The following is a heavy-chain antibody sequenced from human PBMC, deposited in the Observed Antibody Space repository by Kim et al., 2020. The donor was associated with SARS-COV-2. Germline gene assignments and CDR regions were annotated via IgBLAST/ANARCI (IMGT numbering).Heavy chain of an antibody. Sequence: RVTISVDTSKNQFSLKLSSVTAADTAVYYCARSKGGTYYYDSSGYSEFDYWGQGTLVTVSS. CDR3: ARSKGGTYYYDSSGYSEFDY. J-gene: IGHJ4*02. V-gene: IGHV4-31*02. D-gene: IGHD3-22*01.